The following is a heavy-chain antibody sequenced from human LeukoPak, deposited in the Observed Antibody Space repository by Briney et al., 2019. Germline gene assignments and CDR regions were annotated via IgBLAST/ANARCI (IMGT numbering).Heavy chain of an antibody. V-gene: IGHV4-59*01. J-gene: IGHJ5*02. D-gene: IGHD4-23*01. CDR2: IYYSGST. CDR3: ARGTTVVTFDP. CDR1: GGSISSYY. Sequence: SETLSLTCTVSGGSISSYYWSWIRQPPGKGLERIGYIYYSGSTNYNPSLKSRVTISVDTSKNQFSLKLSSVTAADTAVYYCARGTTVVTFDPWGQGTLVTVSS.